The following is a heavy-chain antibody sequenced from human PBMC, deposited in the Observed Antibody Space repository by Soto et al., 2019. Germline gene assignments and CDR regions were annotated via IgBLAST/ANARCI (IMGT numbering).Heavy chain of an antibody. CDR3: ARDSSGRQYYGMDV. J-gene: IGHJ6*02. D-gene: IGHD3-22*01. CDR1: GFIFSYYS. Sequence: PGGSLRLSCTPSGFIFSYYSMNWVRQSPGKGLEWISYITTTSSTMYYADSVKGRFTISRDNAKNSLYLQMNSLRDEDTAVYYCARDSSGRQYYGMDVWGQGTTVTVSS. V-gene: IGHV3-48*02. CDR2: ITTTSSTM.